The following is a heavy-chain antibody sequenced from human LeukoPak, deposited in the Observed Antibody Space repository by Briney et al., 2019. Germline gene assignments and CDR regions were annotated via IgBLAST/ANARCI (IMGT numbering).Heavy chain of an antibody. J-gene: IGHJ6*03. Sequence: GGSLRLSCAASGFTFSSYEMNWVRQAPGKGLEWVSYISSSGSTIYYADSVKGRFTISRDNSKNTLYLQMNSLRAEDTAVYYCAKDGPVITMIVVYYYYYMDVWGKGTTVTVSS. CDR1: GFTFSSYE. CDR2: ISSSGSTI. CDR3: AKDGPVITMIVVYYYYYMDV. D-gene: IGHD3-22*01. V-gene: IGHV3-48*03.